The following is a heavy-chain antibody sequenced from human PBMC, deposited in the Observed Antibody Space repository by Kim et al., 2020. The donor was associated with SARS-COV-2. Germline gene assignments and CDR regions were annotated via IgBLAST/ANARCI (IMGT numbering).Heavy chain of an antibody. Sequence: GGSLRLSCAASGFTFDDYAMHWVRQAPGKGLEWVSLISGDGGSTYYADSVKGRFTISRDNSKNSLYLQMNSLRTEDTALYYCAKDPGSYYYYYYMDVWGKGTTVTVSS. J-gene: IGHJ6*03. CDR3: AKDPGSYYYYYYMDV. CDR1: GFTFDDYA. CDR2: ISGDGGST. V-gene: IGHV3-43*02.